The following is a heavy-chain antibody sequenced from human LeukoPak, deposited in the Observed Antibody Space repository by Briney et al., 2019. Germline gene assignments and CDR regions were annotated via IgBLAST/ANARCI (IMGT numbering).Heavy chain of an antibody. V-gene: IGHV3-15*01. CDR1: GISVGNIW. Sequence: GGSLRLSCADSGISVGNIWMSWVRQAPGKGPEWVAHIKSKIDGGTTDYGAPVKGRFTMSRDESRNALSLQMNSLETEDTALYYCVTGGHYFGDWGRGTLVIVSS. D-gene: IGHD2-21*01. CDR2: IKSKIDGGTT. J-gene: IGHJ4*02. CDR3: VTGGHYFGD.